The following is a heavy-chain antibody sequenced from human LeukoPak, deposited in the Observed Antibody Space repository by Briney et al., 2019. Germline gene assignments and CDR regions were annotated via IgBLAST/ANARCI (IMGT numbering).Heavy chain of an antibody. V-gene: IGHV3-23*01. CDR2: ISGSGGST. D-gene: IGHD2/OR15-2a*01. CDR3: AKAPPSLSSPDN. J-gene: IGHJ4*02. CDR1: GFTFSSHV. Sequence: HPGGSLRLSCVASGFTFSSHVLSWVRQAPGKGLEWVSAISGSGGSTYYADSVKGRFTISRDNSKNTLFLQINSLRAEDTAVYYCAKAPPSLSSPDNWGQGTLVTVSS.